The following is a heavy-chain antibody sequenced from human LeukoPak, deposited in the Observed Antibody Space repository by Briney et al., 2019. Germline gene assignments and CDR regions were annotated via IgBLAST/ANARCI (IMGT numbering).Heavy chain of an antibody. J-gene: IGHJ6*02. Sequence: SQTLSLTCAISGDSFSSNSAAWNWLRQSPSRGLEWLGRTYYRSKLYKDYAGSVKSRITINPDTSKNQFSLQLNSVAPEDTAVYYCAREVSADTYYYYYGMDVWGQGTTVTVSS. CDR2: TYYRSKLYK. CDR3: AREVSADTYYYYYGMDV. D-gene: IGHD1-14*01. V-gene: IGHV6-1*01. CDR1: GDSFSSNSAA.